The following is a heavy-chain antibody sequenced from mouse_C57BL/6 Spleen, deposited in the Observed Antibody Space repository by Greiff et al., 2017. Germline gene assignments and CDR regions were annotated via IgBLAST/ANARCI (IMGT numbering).Heavy chain of an antibody. D-gene: IGHD2-4*01. Sequence: EVQLQQSGPGLVKPSQSLSLTCSVTGYSITSGYYWNWIRQFPGNKLEWMGYISYDGSNNYNPSLKNRISITRDTSKNQFFLKLNSVTTEDTATYYCARGLRWYFDVWGTGTTVTVSS. CDR2: ISYDGSN. CDR3: ARGLRWYFDV. J-gene: IGHJ1*03. V-gene: IGHV3-6*01. CDR1: GYSITSGYY.